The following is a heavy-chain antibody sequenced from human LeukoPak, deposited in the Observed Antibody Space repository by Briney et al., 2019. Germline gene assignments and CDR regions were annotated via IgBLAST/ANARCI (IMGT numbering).Heavy chain of an antibody. V-gene: IGHV1-18*01. Sequence: AAVTVSCKASGYTFTSYGISWVRQAPGQGLAWMGGIRSYNGNTNYAQKLEGRVTMSTDTCTSTAYMELRSLRSDDTAVYYCARDPNQAYYYDSEGSGALDIWGQGTMVTVSS. CDR2: IRSYNGNT. CDR3: ARDPNQAYYYDSEGSGALDI. D-gene: IGHD3-22*01. CDR1: GYTFTSYG. J-gene: IGHJ3*02.